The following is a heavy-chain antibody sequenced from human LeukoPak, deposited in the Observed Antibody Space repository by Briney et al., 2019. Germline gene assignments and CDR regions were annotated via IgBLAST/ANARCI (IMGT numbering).Heavy chain of an antibody. V-gene: IGHV4-59*01. D-gene: IGHD3-3*01. Sequence: SETLSLTRNVSGVSLYSYYWNWIRQSPGKGLEWIGYVHYTGNNIYNPSLKGRVTLSIDTSKSQFSLSLTSVTAADTALYCCARGNFWSGFHGVDHWGQGTLVTVSS. CDR3: ARGNFWSGFHGVDH. CDR1: GVSLYSYY. J-gene: IGHJ5*02. CDR2: VHYTGNN.